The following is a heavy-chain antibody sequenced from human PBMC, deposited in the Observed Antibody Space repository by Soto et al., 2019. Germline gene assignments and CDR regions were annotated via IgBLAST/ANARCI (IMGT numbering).Heavy chain of an antibody. CDR3: ARGGLTMVRGGTDY. V-gene: IGHV4-31*03. CDR2: IYYSGST. CDR1: GGSISSGGYY. D-gene: IGHD3-10*01. J-gene: IGHJ4*02. Sequence: PSETLSLTCTVSGGSISSGGYYWSWIRQHPGKGLEWIGYIYYSGSTYYNPSLKSRVTISVDTSKNQFSLKLSSVTAADTAVYYCARGGLTMVRGGTDYWGQGTLVTVSS.